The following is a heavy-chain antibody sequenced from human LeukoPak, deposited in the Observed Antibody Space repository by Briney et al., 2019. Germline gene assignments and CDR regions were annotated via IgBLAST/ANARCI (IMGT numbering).Heavy chain of an antibody. CDR1: GDSVSSNSAA. CDR2: TYYRSKWYT. J-gene: IGHJ4*02. CDR3: ARDATGWGYYFDY. D-gene: IGHD6-19*01. Sequence: SQTLSLTCAISGDSVSSNSAAWDWIRQSPSRGLEWLGRTYYRSKWYTDCPVSVKSRITTNPDTSKNRFSLQLNSVTPEDTAVYYCARDATGWGYYFDYWGQGTLVTVSS. V-gene: IGHV6-1*01.